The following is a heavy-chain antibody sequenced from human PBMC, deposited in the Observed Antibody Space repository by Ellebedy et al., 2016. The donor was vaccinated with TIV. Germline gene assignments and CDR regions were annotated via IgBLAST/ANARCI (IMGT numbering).Heavy chain of an antibody. J-gene: IGHJ6*02. V-gene: IGHV4-39*01. CDR1: GGSFSGYY. CDR2: IYYSGST. Sequence: SETLSLXCAVYGGSFSGYYWGWIRQPPGKGLEWIGSIYYSGSTYYNPSLKSRVTISVDTSKNQFSLKLSSVTAADTAVYYCARHLAVDDSEYGMDVWGQGTTVTVSS. CDR3: ARHLAVDDSEYGMDV. D-gene: IGHD6-19*01.